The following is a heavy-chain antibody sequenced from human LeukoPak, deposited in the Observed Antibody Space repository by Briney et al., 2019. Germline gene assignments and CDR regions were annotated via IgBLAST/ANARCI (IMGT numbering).Heavy chain of an antibody. CDR1: GFTFSSYW. J-gene: IGHJ4*02. Sequence: GGSLRLSCAASGFTFSSYWTHWVRHAPGEGLVWVSRINSDGSSTSYADSVKGRFTISRDNAKNTLYLQMNSLRAEDTAVYYCARGGQYYYDSSGYPFDYWGQGTLVTVSS. CDR2: INSDGSST. D-gene: IGHD3-22*01. V-gene: IGHV3-74*01. CDR3: ARGGQYYYDSSGYPFDY.